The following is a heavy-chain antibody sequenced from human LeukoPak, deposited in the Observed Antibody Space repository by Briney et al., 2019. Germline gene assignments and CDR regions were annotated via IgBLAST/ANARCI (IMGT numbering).Heavy chain of an antibody. D-gene: IGHD2-2*01. CDR1: GFTFSDYT. CDR3: ARDRYCSSPTCPCDY. CDR2: IRGSTDSI. Sequence: GGSLRLSCAASGFTFSDYTMNWVRQAPGKGLEWVSGIRGSTDSIYYEDSVKGRFTMSRDNANNILYLQMNSLRAEDTAAYYCARDRYCSSPTCPCDYWGQGTLVTVSP. J-gene: IGHJ4*02. V-gene: IGHV3-23*01.